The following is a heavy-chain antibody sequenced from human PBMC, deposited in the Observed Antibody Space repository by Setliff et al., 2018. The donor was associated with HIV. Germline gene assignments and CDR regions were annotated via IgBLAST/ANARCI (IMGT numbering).Heavy chain of an antibody. Sequence: SETLSLTCTVSGGSISSYYWSWIRQPAGKGLEWIGRIYTSGSTSYNPSLKSRVTISVDTSKNQFSLKLSSVTAADTAVYYCARAGGGGRWLHLSYWYFGLWGRGTLVTVSS. CDR1: GGSISSYY. D-gene: IGHD3-16*01. CDR2: IYTSGST. CDR3: ARAGGGGRWLHLSYWYFGL. V-gene: IGHV4-4*07. J-gene: IGHJ2*01.